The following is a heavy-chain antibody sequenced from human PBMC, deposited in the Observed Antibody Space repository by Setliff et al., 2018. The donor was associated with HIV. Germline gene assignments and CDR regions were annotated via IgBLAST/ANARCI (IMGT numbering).Heavy chain of an antibody. CDR1: GFTFSSYV. V-gene: IGHV3-64D*09. D-gene: IGHD2-2*01. J-gene: IGHJ4*02. CDR2: ISSNGGST. Sequence: PGGSLRLSCSASGFTFSSYVMHWVRQARAKGLEYVSAISSNGGSTYYADSVKGRFSISRDNSKNTLYLQMSSLRVEDTAVYYCVKAVIVVIPAAIFDYWGQGTLVTVSS. CDR3: VKAVIVVIPAAIFDY.